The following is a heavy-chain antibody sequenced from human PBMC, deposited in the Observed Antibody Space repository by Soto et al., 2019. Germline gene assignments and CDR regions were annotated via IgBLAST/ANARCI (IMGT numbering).Heavy chain of an antibody. V-gene: IGHV3-7*03. J-gene: IGHJ4*02. CDR3: ARDLGVVTGTDY. CDR1: GFTFSTYW. Sequence: GGSPRLSCAASGFTFSTYWMSWVRQAPGKGLEWVANIKQDGSEKYYVDSVKGRFTISRDNAKNSLHLQMSSLRAEDTAVYHCARDLGVVTGTDYWGQGTLVTVSS. D-gene: IGHD1-20*01. CDR2: IKQDGSEK.